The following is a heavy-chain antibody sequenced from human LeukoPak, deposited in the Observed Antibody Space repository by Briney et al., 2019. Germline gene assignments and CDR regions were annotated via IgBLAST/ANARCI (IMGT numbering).Heavy chain of an antibody. CDR1: GGSFSGYY. CDR2: IYHTGST. V-gene: IGHV4-34*01. D-gene: IGHD3-3*01. J-gene: IGHJ2*01. CDR3: ARAVSIVGLYYFDL. Sequence: PSETLSLTCAVYGGSFSGYYWSWLRQPPGQGLEWLGDIYHTGSTDYNPSLKSRLTISLDGSKNQFSLEVTSVTAADTAVYYCARAVSIVGLYYFDLWGRGTLVIVSS.